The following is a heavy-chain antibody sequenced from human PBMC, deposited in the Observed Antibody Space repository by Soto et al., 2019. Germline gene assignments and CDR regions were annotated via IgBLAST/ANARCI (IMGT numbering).Heavy chain of an antibody. J-gene: IGHJ4*02. V-gene: IGHV3-30-3*01. Sequence: RRLSCVASWFTFSSYALHWVRQAPGKGLEWVAVTSYDGSNKYYADSVEGRFTISRDNSKNTLYLQTSSLTTEDTAMYYCARDWETSATGLIDYWGKGTLV. CDR2: TSYDGSNK. D-gene: IGHD3-9*01. CDR3: ARDWETSATGLIDY. CDR1: WFTFSSYA.